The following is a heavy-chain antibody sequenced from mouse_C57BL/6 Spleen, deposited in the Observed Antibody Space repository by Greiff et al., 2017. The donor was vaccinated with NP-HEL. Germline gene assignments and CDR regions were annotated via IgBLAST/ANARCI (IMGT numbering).Heavy chain of an antibody. Sequence: VQLVESGPELVKPGASVKISCKASGYAFSSSWMNWVKQRPGKGLEWIGRIYPGDGDTNYNGKFKGKATLTADKSSSTAYMQLSSLTSEDSAVYFCARSGGKGYAMDYWGQGTSVTVSS. CDR2: IYPGDGDT. J-gene: IGHJ4*01. V-gene: IGHV1-82*01. CDR1: GYAFSSSW. D-gene: IGHD1-3*01. CDR3: ARSGGKGYAMDY.